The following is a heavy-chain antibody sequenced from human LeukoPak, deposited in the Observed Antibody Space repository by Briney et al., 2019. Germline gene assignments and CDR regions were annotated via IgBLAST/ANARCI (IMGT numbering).Heavy chain of an antibody. CDR2: ISSSSSYI. Sequence: GGSLRLSCAASGFTFSSYSMNWVRQAPGKWLEWVSSISSSSSYIYYADSVKGRFTISRDNAKNSLYLQMNSLRAEDTAVYYWAREFGSNRLRNWVHSWGQGNLVT. J-gene: IGHJ5*01. CDR1: GFTFSSYS. CDR3: AREFGSNRLRNWVHS. V-gene: IGHV3-21*01. D-gene: IGHD1-26*01.